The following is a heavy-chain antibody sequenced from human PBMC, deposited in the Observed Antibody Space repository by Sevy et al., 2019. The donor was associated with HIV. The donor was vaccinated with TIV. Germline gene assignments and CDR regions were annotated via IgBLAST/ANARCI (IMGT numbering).Heavy chain of an antibody. CDR3: AKGDAAAAADAFDV. CDR1: GFTFNSYG. D-gene: IGHD6-13*01. CDR2: IRFDEGEK. Sequence: GGSLRLSCAASGFTFNSYGMHWVRQAPGKGPEWVAFIRFDEGEKYYVDSVKGRFTISRDNSKNTLYLQMNSLRTEDSAVYYCAKGDAAAAADAFDVWGQGTMVTVSS. J-gene: IGHJ3*01. V-gene: IGHV3-30*02.